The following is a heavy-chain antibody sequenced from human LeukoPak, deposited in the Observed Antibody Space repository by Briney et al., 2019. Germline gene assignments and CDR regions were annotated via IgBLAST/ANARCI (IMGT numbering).Heavy chain of an antibody. CDR2: ISYDGSNK. CDR1: GFSISTYA. CDR3: ARATHYYESSGYDY. J-gene: IGHJ4*02. D-gene: IGHD3-22*01. V-gene: IGHV3-30*03. Sequence: GGSLRLSCAASGFSISTYAMHWVRQAPGKGLEWVAVISYDGSNKFYADSVKGRFTISRDNAKNSLYLQMNSLRAEDTALYYCARATHYYESSGYDYWGQGTLVTVSS.